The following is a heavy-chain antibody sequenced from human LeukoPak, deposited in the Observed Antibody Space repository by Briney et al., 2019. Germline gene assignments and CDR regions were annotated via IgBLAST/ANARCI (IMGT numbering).Heavy chain of an antibody. V-gene: IGHV4-38-2*01. CDR2: IYHSGST. D-gene: IGHD6-13*01. CDR1: GYSISSGYY. Sequence: SETLSLTCAVSGYSISSGYYWGWIRQPPGEGLEWIGSIYHSGSTYYNPSLKSRVTISVDTSKNQFSLKLSSVTAADTAVYYCARTIAAANWFDPWGQGTLVTVSS. CDR3: ARTIAAANWFDP. J-gene: IGHJ5*02.